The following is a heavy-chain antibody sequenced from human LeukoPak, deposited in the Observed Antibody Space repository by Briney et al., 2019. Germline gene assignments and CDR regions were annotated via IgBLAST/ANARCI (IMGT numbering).Heavy chain of an antibody. D-gene: IGHD3-9*01. Sequence: ASVKVSCKASGYTFTSYYMHWVRQAPGQGLEWMGWISAYNGNTNYAQKLQGRVTMTTDTSTSTAYMELRSLRSDDTAVYYRARSSQPLLRYFDWLLKSNWFDPWGQGTLVTVSS. J-gene: IGHJ5*02. V-gene: IGHV1-18*04. CDR2: ISAYNGNT. CDR3: ARSSQPLLRYFDWLLKSNWFDP. CDR1: GYTFTSYY.